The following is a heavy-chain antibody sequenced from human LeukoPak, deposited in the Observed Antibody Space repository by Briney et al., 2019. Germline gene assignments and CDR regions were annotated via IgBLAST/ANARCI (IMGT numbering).Heavy chain of an antibody. Sequence: KASETLSLTCTVSGGSISSYYWSWIRQPPGKGLEWIGYIYYSGSTNYNPSLKSRVTISVDTSKNQLSLKLSSVTAADTAVYYCARDGRDDSSGSFDYWGQGTLVTVSS. CDR2: IYYSGST. J-gene: IGHJ4*02. D-gene: IGHD3-22*01. CDR3: ARDGRDDSSGSFDY. V-gene: IGHV4-59*01. CDR1: GGSISSYY.